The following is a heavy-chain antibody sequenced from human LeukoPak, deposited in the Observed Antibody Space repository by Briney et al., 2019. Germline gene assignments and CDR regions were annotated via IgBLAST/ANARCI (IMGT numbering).Heavy chain of an antibody. CDR3: ARRSTSWDYFGY. V-gene: IGHV3-7*01. J-gene: IGHJ4*02. CDR1: GFTFSSYW. CDR2: IKQHGSEE. D-gene: IGHD6-6*01. Sequence: GGSLRLSCAASGFTFSSYWMSWVRQAPGKGLEWVANIKQHGSEEYYVDSVKGRFTISRDNAKNSVYLQMNSLRAEDTAVYYCARRSTSWDYFGYWGQGILVTVSS.